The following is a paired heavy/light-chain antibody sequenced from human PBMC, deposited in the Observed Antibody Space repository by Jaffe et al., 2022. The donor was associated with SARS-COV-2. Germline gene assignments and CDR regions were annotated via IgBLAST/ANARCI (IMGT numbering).Heavy chain of an antibody. Sequence: QVQLQESGSGLVKPSQTLSLTCTVSGASISSGNYFWSWIRQHPEKGLEWIAYSYHTGGTYYNPSLRSRVTISVDTSKNQFSLKLTSVTAADTAVYYCARNTPGYYPFDYWGRGTLVTVSS. D-gene: IGHD3-22*01. CDR2: SYHTGGT. J-gene: IGHJ4*02. CDR3: ARNTPGYYPFDY. V-gene: IGHV4-31*03. CDR1: GASISSGNYF.
Light chain of an antibody. CDR2: GAS. Sequence: EIWMTQSPATLSVSPGERATLSCRASQSVSSNLAWYQQKPGQAPRLLIYGASTRATGIPARFSGSGSGTEFTLSISSLQSEDFAVYYCQQYNTWFRTFGQGTKVEIK. CDR3: QQYNTWFRT. J-gene: IGKJ1*01. V-gene: IGKV3-15*01. CDR1: QSVSSN.